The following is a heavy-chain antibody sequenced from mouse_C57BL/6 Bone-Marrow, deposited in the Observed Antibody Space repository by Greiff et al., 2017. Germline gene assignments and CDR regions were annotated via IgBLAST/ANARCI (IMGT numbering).Heavy chain of an antibody. Sequence: EVQLQQSGPELVKPGASVKIPCKASGYTFTDYNMDWVKQSHGKSLEWIGDINPNNGGTIYNQKFKGKATLTVDKSSSTASMELRSLTSEDTAVYYCAREGRDLCKDYYAMCYWGQATSVTVSS. CDR3: AREGRDLCKDYYAMCY. CDR2: INPNNGGT. CDR1: GYTFTDYN. J-gene: IGHJ4*01. V-gene: IGHV1-18*01. D-gene: IGHD6-5*01.